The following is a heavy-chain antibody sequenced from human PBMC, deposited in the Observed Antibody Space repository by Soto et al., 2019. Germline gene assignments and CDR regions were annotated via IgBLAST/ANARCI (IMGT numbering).Heavy chain of an antibody. CDR3: ARDGIAARHGAYYYYYGMDV. CDR1: GFTVSTYA. J-gene: IGHJ6*02. D-gene: IGHD6-6*01. V-gene: IGHV3-64*04. Sequence: GGSLTLSCSASGFTVSTYAMHWVRQAPGKGLEYVSAISSNGSSTYYADSVKGRFTNSRDNAKNSPYLQMNSLSAEDTAVYYWARDGIAARHGAYYYYYGMDVWGQGTTVTVSS. CDR2: ISSNGSST.